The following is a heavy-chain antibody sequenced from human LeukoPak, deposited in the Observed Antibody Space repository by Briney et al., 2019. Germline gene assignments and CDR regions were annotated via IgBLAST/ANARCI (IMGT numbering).Heavy chain of an antibody. D-gene: IGHD7-27*01. V-gene: IGHV3-30*02. Sequence: PGGSLRLSCTASGFTFSSYGMHWVRQAPGKGLEWVAFIRYDGSSKLYGDSVKGRFTVSRDNSKNTLHLQMNSLRAEDTAVYYCAKDSTGVTTTGEIITPTDAFDVWGQGTMVTVSS. CDR1: GFTFSSYG. J-gene: IGHJ3*01. CDR3: AKDSTGVTTTGEIITPTDAFDV. CDR2: IRYDGSSK.